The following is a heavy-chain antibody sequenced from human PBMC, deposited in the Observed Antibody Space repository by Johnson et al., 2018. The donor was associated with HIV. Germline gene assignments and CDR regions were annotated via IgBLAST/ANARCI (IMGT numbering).Heavy chain of an antibody. CDR1: GFTFSRHA. CDR2: ISGSGGRT. V-gene: IGHV3-23*04. CDR3: AKDLFGGVIVVGAFDI. J-gene: IGHJ3*02. D-gene: IGHD3-22*01. Sequence: VQLVESGGGLVQSGGSLRLSCAASGFTFSRHAMSWVRQAPGKGLDWVSAISGSGGRTYYGDSVKGRFTISRDNSKNTLYLQMKSLRAEYTAVYYCAKDLFGGVIVVGAFDIWGQGAMVTVSS.